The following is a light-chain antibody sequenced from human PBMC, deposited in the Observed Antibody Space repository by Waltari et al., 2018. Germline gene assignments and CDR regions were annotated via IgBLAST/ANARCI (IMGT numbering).Light chain of an antibody. V-gene: IGKV4-1*01. CDR2: WAS. CDR1: VLYSSNNKNY. Sequence: VLYSSNNKNYLAWYQQRPGQPPKLLIYWASTRESGVPDRFSGSGSGTDFTLTISSLQAEDVAVYYCQQYYSTPRTFGQGTKVEIE. J-gene: IGKJ1*01. CDR3: QQYYSTPRT.